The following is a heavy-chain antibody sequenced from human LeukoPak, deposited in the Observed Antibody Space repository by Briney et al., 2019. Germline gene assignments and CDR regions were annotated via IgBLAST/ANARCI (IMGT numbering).Heavy chain of an antibody. CDR3: ARRYAQIFDY. D-gene: IGHD2-2*01. V-gene: IGHV3-30*04. Sequence: GGSLRLSCAASGFSFSNYAMHWVRQAPGKGLEWVAVISYDGSNEYYADSVKGRFTISRDNSKNTLYLQMNSLRAEDTAVYYCARRYAQIFDYWGQGSLVTVYS. J-gene: IGHJ4*02. CDR2: ISYDGSNE. CDR1: GFSFSNYA.